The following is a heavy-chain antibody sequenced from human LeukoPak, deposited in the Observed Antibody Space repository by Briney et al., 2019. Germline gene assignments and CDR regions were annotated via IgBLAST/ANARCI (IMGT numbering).Heavy chain of an antibody. D-gene: IGHD6-6*01. Sequence: GGSLRLSCAASGFTFSDYYMSWIRQAPGKGLEWVSYISSSGSTIYYADSVKGRFTISRDNAKNSRYLQMNSLRAEDTAVYYCAGEYSSSSEDWYFDLWGRGTLVTVSS. V-gene: IGHV3-11*01. CDR3: AGEYSSSSEDWYFDL. J-gene: IGHJ2*01. CDR1: GFTFSDYY. CDR2: ISSSGSTI.